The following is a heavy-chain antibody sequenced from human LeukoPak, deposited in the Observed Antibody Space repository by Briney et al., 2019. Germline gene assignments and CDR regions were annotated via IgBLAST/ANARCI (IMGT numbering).Heavy chain of an antibody. CDR1: GFSFSSYS. Sequence: GGSLRLSCAASGFSFSSYSMNWVRQAPGKGLEWVSSISSSSSYIYYADSVKGRFTISRDNAKNSLYLQMNSLRAEDTAVYYCARSRAVAGMGVDSWGQGTLVTVSS. D-gene: IGHD6-19*01. J-gene: IGHJ4*02. CDR2: ISSSSSYI. CDR3: ARSRAVAGMGVDS. V-gene: IGHV3-21*06.